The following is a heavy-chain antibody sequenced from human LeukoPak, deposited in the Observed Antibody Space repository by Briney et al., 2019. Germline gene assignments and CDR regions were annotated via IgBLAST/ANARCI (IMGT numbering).Heavy chain of an antibody. J-gene: IGHJ3*02. CDR2: ISSSGSTI. V-gene: IGHV3-48*03. CDR1: GFTFSSYE. Sequence: PGGSPRLSCAASGFTFSSYEMNWVRQAPGKGLEWVSYISSSGSTIYYADSVKGRFTISRDNARNSLYLQMNSLRAEDTAVYYCARDPGTTQTLHDAFDIWGQGTMVTVSS. D-gene: IGHD1-7*01. CDR3: ARDPGTTQTLHDAFDI.